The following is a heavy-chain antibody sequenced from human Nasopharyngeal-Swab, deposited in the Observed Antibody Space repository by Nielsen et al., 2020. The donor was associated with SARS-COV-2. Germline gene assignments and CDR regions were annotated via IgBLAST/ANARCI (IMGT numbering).Heavy chain of an antibody. V-gene: IGHV1-18*04. Sequence: ASVKVSCKASDYSFNKNTVSWVRQGPGQGLEWMGWITGKKGNALYAETLQGRITMTTDTSTNTAYMELRSLRSDDTAVYYCATSATFGPGGAGDYWGQGTLVTVSS. CDR3: ATSATFGPGGAGDY. CDR2: ITGKKGNA. CDR1: DYSFNKNT. D-gene: IGHD2-8*02. J-gene: IGHJ4*02.